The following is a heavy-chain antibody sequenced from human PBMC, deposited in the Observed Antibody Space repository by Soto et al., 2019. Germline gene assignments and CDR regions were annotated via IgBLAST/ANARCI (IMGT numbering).Heavy chain of an antibody. J-gene: IGHJ1*01. V-gene: IGHV3-30*03. CDR1: GFTFSSYG. CDR2: MSNDGSNK. D-gene: IGHD6-19*01. CDR3: SGSGRLRLYFQH. Sequence: QVQLVESGGGVVQPGRSLRLSCAASGFTFSSYGMHWVRQAPGKGLEWVAVMSNDGSNKYYADSVKGRFTISRDNSKNTLYLQMNSLRTEDTAVYYCSGSGRLRLYFQHWGQGTLVTVSS.